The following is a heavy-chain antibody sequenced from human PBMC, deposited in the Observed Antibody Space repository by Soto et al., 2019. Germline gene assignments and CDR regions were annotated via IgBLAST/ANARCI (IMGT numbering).Heavy chain of an antibody. Sequence: PSETLSLTCTVSGGSISSGGYYWSWIRQHPGKGLEWIGYIYYSGSTYYNPSLKSRVTISVDTSKNQFSLKLSSVTAADTAVYYCARATYSSSPLYYFDYWGQRTLVSVSS. CDR2: IYYSGST. V-gene: IGHV4-31*03. CDR3: ARATYSSSPLYYFDY. D-gene: IGHD6-6*01. J-gene: IGHJ4*02. CDR1: GGSISSGGYY.